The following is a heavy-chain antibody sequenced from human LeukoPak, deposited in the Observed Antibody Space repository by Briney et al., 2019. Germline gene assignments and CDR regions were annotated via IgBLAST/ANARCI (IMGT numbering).Heavy chain of an antibody. D-gene: IGHD6-19*01. Sequence: GGSLRLSCAASGFTVSSNYMSWVRQAPGKGLEWVSVIYSGGSTYYADCVKGRFTISRDNSKNTLYLQMNSLRAEETAVYYCARDLSSGWYGGFGYMDVWGKGTTVTISS. J-gene: IGHJ6*03. CDR1: GFTVSSNY. V-gene: IGHV3-53*01. CDR3: ARDLSSGWYGGFGYMDV. CDR2: IYSGGST.